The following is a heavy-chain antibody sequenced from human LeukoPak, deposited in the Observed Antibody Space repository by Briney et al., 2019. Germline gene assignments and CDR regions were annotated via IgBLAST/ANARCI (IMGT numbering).Heavy chain of an antibody. V-gene: IGHV3-11*01. Sequence: PGGSLRLSCTASGFRFDDYYMTWIRQVPGKGLEWVSFVSPSGGIIDYADSVKGRFIISRDNAKNSVDLQMNSLIPEDTAVYYCATTMITGPFNFWGQGTLVSVSS. J-gene: IGHJ4*02. D-gene: IGHD3-22*01. CDR1: GFRFDDYY. CDR2: VSPSGGII. CDR3: ATTMITGPFNF.